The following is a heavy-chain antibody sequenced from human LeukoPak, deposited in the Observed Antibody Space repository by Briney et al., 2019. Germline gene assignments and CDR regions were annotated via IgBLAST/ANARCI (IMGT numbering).Heavy chain of an antibody. D-gene: IGHD5-12*01. CDR2: IIPIFGTA. V-gene: IGHV1-69*06. Sequence: ASVKVSCKASGGTFSSYAISWVRQAPGQGLEWMGGIIPIFGTANYAQKFQGRVTITADKSTSTAYMELSSLRSEDTAVYYCARGDSGYDLGYWYFDLWGRGTLATVSS. CDR3: ARGDSGYDLGYWYFDL. CDR1: GGTFSSYA. J-gene: IGHJ2*01.